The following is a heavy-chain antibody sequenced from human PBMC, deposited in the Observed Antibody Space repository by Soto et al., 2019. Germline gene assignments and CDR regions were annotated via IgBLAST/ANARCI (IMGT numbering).Heavy chain of an antibody. V-gene: IGHV3-23*01. Sequence: PGGSLRLSCAASGFTFSSYAMTWVRQAPGKGLEWVSPISGSGGITYYADSVKGRFTISRDNSKNTLYLQMNSLRAEDTAVYYCAKVKEVGAITLFDYWGQGTLVTVSS. D-gene: IGHD1-26*01. J-gene: IGHJ4*02. CDR3: AKVKEVGAITLFDY. CDR1: GFTFSSYA. CDR2: ISGSGGIT.